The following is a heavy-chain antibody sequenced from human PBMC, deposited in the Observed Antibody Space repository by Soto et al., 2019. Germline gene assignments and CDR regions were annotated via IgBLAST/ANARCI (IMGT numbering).Heavy chain of an antibody. CDR1: GGSISSHY. CDR2: IYYSGST. J-gene: IGHJ4*02. V-gene: IGHV4-59*11. Sequence: PSETLSLTYTVAGGSISSHYWSWIRQPPGKGLEWIGYIYYSGSTNYNPSLKSRVTISVDTSKNQFSLKLTSVTAADTAVYYCARDKITGLLDYWGQGTLVTVSS. CDR3: ARDKITGLLDY. D-gene: IGHD2-8*02.